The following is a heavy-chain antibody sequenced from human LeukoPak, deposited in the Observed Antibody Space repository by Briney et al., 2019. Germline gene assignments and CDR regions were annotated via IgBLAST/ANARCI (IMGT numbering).Heavy chain of an antibody. V-gene: IGHV1-2*02. D-gene: IGHD2-2*01. CDR2: INPHSGAT. CDR1: GYTFTSYG. Sequence: ASVKVSCKASGYTFTSYGISWVRQAPGQGLEWMGWINPHSGATNYAQKFQGRVTMTRDTSLTTAYMELSRLKSDDTAVYYCARVLRRSSSFCYLDYWGQGTLVTVSS. CDR3: ARVLRRSSSFCYLDY. J-gene: IGHJ4*02.